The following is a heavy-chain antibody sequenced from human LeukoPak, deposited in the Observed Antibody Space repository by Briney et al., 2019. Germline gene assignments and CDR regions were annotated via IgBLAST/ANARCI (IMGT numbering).Heavy chain of an antibody. CDR3: ARESRYFDWWGGYYYMDV. V-gene: IGHV1-18*01. Sequence: ASVKVSCKASGYTFTSYGISWVRQTPGQGLEWMGWISAYNGNTNYAQKLQGRVTMTTDTSTSTAYMELRSLRSDDTAVYYCARESRYFDWWGGYYYMDVWGKGTTVTTSS. D-gene: IGHD3-9*01. CDR2: ISAYNGNT. J-gene: IGHJ6*03. CDR1: GYTFTSYG.